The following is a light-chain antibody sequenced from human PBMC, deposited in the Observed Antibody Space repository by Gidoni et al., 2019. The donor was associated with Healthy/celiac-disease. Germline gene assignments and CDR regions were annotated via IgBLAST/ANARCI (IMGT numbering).Light chain of an antibody. CDR2: DAS. Sequence: ELVLSQSPATLSLSPGERATLSCRASQSVSIYLAWYQQKPGQAPRLLIYDASNRATGIPARFSGSGSGTDLNLTISSLEPEDFAVYYCQQRSNWPPYTFGQGTKLEIK. CDR1: QSVSIY. J-gene: IGKJ2*01. V-gene: IGKV3-11*01. CDR3: QQRSNWPPYT.